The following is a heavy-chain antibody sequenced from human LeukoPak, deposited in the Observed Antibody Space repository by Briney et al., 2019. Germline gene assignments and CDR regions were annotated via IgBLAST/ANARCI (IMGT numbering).Heavy chain of an antibody. CDR1: GYTFVAYF. CDR2: INPNNGDT. V-gene: IGHV1-2*02. D-gene: IGHD3-10*01. CDR3: ARDGALWVGDFTFYFDS. Sequence: ASVKVSCKASGYTFVAYFMQWVRQAPGQGLEWMGWINPNNGDTDSAQKFKGRVTMTRDTSISTVYVELTRLTSDDTAVYFCARDGALWVGDFTFYFDSWGQGSLVTVSS. J-gene: IGHJ4*02.